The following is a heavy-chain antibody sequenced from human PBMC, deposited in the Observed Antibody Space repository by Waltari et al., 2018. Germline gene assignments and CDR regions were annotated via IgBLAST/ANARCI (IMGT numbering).Heavy chain of an antibody. CDR2: IYTSGST. V-gene: IGHV4-61*02. Sequence: QVQLQESGPGLVKPSQTLSLTCTVSGGSISSGSYYWSWIRQPAGKGLEWIGRIYTSGSTNYNPSLKSRVTISVDTSKNQFSLKLSSVTAADTAVYYCARAWNYDFWSGLKEDDAFDIWGQGTMVTVSS. D-gene: IGHD3-3*01. J-gene: IGHJ3*02. CDR1: GGSISSGSYY. CDR3: ARAWNYDFWSGLKEDDAFDI.